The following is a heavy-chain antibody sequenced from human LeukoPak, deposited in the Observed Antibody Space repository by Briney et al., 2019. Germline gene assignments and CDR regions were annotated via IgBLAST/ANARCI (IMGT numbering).Heavy chain of an antibody. CDR1: GYTFTGYY. V-gene: IGHV1-2*02. J-gene: IGHJ4*02. CDR3: ARGHSSSWYESWFDY. CDR2: INPNSGGT. Sequence: ASVKVSCKASGYTFTGYYMHWVRQAPGQGLEWMGWINPNSGGTNYAQKFQGRVTMTRDTSISTAYMELSRLRSEDTAVYYCARGHSSSWYESWFDYWGQGTLVTVSS. D-gene: IGHD6-13*01.